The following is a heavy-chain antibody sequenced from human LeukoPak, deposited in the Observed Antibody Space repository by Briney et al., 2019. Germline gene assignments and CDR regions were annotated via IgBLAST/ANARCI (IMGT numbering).Heavy chain of an antibody. Sequence: SETLSLTCTVSGGSISSSSYYWSWIRQPPGKGMEWIGSIYYSGSTYYNPSLKSRVTISVDTSKNQFSLKLSSVTAADTAVYYCARHRRDYDYGDHCGQGTLVTVSS. CDR1: GGSISSSSYY. V-gene: IGHV4-39*01. CDR2: IYYSGST. CDR3: ARHRRDYDYGDH. J-gene: IGHJ4*02. D-gene: IGHD4-17*01.